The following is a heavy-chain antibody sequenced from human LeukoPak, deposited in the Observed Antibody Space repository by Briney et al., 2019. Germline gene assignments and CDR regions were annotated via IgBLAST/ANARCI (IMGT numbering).Heavy chain of an antibody. V-gene: IGHV1-2*06. Sequence: ASVKVSCKASGYSFTGYYIHWMRQAPGRGLEWMGRINPNSGVTKCAQQFQGRVTMTRDTSITTAYMELSSLRSDATAVYYCARVRPDGDKMFYFDNWGQGTLVTVSS. J-gene: IGHJ4*02. D-gene: IGHD1-14*01. CDR1: GYSFTGYY. CDR3: ARVRPDGDKMFYFDN. CDR2: INPNSGVT.